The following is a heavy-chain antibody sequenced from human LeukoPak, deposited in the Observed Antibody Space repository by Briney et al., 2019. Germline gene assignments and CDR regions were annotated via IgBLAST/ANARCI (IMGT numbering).Heavy chain of an antibody. CDR2: IYHSGST. CDR1: GGSISSGGYS. Sequence: SETLSLTCAASGGSISSGGYSWSWIRQPPGKGLEWIGYIYHSGSTYYNPSLKSRVTISVDRSKNQFSLKLSSVTAADTAVYYCARGHSSGYYHVRVFWFDPWGQGTLVTVSS. CDR3: ARGHSSGYYHVRVFWFDP. V-gene: IGHV4-30-2*01. J-gene: IGHJ5*02. D-gene: IGHD3-22*01.